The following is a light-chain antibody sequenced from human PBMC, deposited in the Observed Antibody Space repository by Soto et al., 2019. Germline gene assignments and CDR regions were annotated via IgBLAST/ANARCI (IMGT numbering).Light chain of an antibody. Sequence: EIVMTQSPATLSVSPGERATLSCRASQSVSSNLAWYQQKPGQAPRLLIYDASTRATGIPARFSGSGSGTEFTLTISSLQSEDFAVYYCQQYNNWPPVTFGQGTKVDIK. CDR1: QSVSSN. CDR3: QQYNNWPPVT. CDR2: DAS. V-gene: IGKV3-15*01. J-gene: IGKJ1*01.